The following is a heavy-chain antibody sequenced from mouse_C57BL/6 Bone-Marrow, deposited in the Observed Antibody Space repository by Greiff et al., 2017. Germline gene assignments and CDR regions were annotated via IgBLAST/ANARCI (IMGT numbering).Heavy chain of an antibody. J-gene: IGHJ1*03. CDR1: GYTFTSYG. V-gene: IGHV1-81*01. CDR3: ATAYGSSYLYWYFDV. Sequence: QVQLQQSGAELARPGASVKLSCKASGYTFTSYGISWVKQRTGQGLEWIGEIYPRSGNTYYNEKFKGKATLTADKSSSTAYMELRRLTSEDSAVYFCATAYGSSYLYWYFDVWGTGTTVTVSS. D-gene: IGHD1-1*01. CDR2: IYPRSGNT.